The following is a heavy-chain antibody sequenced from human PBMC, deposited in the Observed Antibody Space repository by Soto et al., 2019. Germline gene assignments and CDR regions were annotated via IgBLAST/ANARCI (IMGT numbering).Heavy chain of an antibody. V-gene: IGHV4-59*01. CDR2: IHYSGSS. Sequence: SETLSLTCTVSGGSISSYYWSWIRQSPGKGLEWIGYIHYSGSSNYNPSLKSRVTMSVDTSRNQFSPKLTSVTAADTAVYYCARSIDSSGYYFSNCWGQGTLVTVSS. CDR1: GGSISSYY. D-gene: IGHD3-22*01. CDR3: ARSIDSSGYYFSNC. J-gene: IGHJ4*02.